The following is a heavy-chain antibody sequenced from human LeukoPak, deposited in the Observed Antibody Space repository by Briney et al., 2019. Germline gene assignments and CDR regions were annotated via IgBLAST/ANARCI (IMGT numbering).Heavy chain of an antibody. CDR1: GGSISSYY. V-gene: IGHV4-59*01. CDR2: IYYTGST. CDR3: ARWGSIAVARFDY. J-gene: IGHJ4*02. Sequence: SETLSLTCTVSGGSISSYYWSWIRQPPGKGLEWIGYIYYTGSTDYNPSLTSRVNISVDTSKNQFSLNLTSVTAADTAVYYCARWGSIAVARFDYWGQGTLVTVSS. D-gene: IGHD6-6*01.